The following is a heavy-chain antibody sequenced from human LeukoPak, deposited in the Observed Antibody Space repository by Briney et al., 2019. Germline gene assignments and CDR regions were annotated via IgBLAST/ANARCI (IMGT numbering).Heavy chain of an antibody. CDR2: IRSKAYGGTT. D-gene: IGHD3-10*01. CDR1: GFTFGDYV. J-gene: IGHJ5*02. CDR3: TSQKDYYGSGSYWTFDP. V-gene: IGHV3-49*03. Sequence: GGSLRLSCTASGFTFGDYVMSWFRQAPGKGLEWVGFIRSKAYGGTTEYAASVKGRFTILRDDSKSIAYVQMNSLKTEDTAAYYCTSQKDYYGSGSYWTFDPWGQGTLVTVSS.